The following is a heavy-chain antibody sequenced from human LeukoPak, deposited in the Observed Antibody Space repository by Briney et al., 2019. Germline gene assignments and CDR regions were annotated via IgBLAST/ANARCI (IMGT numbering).Heavy chain of an antibody. J-gene: IGHJ5*02. Sequence: GASVKVSCKASGYTFTSYGISWVRQAPGQGLEWMGWINPNSGDTNYAQKFQGRVTMTRDTSITTAYMDLTSLTSDDTAVYYCARRLSTWSEGWFDPWGQGTLVTVSS. D-gene: IGHD6-13*01. V-gene: IGHV1-2*02. CDR3: ARRLSTWSEGWFDP. CDR1: GYTFTSYG. CDR2: INPNSGDT.